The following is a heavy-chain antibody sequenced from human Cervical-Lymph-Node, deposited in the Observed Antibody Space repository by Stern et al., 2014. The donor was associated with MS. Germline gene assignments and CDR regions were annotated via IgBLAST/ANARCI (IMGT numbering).Heavy chain of an antibody. V-gene: IGHV1-46*03. D-gene: IGHD2-2*01. J-gene: IGHJ4*02. Sequence: VQLVASGAEVKKPGASVKLSCKASGYTFTSYYLHWVRQAPGQGLEWMGIINPSGGSTTYAQKFQGRVTMTRDTSTSTVYMELSSLRSEDTAVYYCARVEIASWKFDYWGQGTLVTVSS. CDR1: GYTFTSYY. CDR3: ARVEIASWKFDY. CDR2: INPSGGST.